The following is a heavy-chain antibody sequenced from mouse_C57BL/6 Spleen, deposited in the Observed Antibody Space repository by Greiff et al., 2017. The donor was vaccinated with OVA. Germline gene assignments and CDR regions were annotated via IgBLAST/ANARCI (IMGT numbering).Heavy chain of an antibody. Sequence: QVQLQQPGPELVKPGASVKLSCKASGYTFTSYWMHWVKQRPGQGLEWIGNINPSNGGTNYNEKYKSKATLTVDKSSSTAYMQLSSLTSEDSAVYDCARSDDGYTGYFDVWGTGTTVTVSS. V-gene: IGHV1-53*01. CDR1: GYTFTSYW. D-gene: IGHD2-3*01. CDR3: ARSDDGYTGYFDV. CDR2: INPSNGGT. J-gene: IGHJ1*03.